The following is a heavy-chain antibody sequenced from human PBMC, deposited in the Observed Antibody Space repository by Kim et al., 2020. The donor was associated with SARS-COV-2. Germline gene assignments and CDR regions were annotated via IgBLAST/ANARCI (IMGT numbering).Heavy chain of an antibody. V-gene: IGHV3-43*02. D-gene: IGHD2-2*01. CDR1: GFTFGHHA. CDR2: ISSDGART. CDR3: AKDIGVPGSPLDV. J-gene: IGHJ6*02. Sequence: GGSLRLSCAASGFTFGHHAMHWVRQAPGKGLEWVSLISSDGARTSYADSVRGRFTISRDNTKNSLNLHMTSLRTEDTALYYCAKDIGVPGSPLDVWGQGTTVTVSS.